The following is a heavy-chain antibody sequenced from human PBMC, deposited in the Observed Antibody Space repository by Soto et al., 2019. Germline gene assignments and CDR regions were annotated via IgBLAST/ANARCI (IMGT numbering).Heavy chain of an antibody. CDR3: ARGRDYITTKRNLRGGYYFDY. CDR1: GGSISSGGYY. Sequence: QVQLQESGPGLVKPSQTLSLTCTVSGGSISSGGYYWSWIRQHPGKGLEWIGYIYYSGSTYYNPSLKSRVTIPVPTSKNQFSLKLSSVTSADTAVYYCARGRDYITTKRNLRGGYYFDYWGQGTLVTVSS. CDR2: IYYSGST. D-gene: IGHD3-22*01. J-gene: IGHJ4*02. V-gene: IGHV4-31*03.